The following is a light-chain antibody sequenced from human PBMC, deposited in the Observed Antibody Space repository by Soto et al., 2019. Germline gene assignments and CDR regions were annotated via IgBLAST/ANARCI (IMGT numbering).Light chain of an antibody. Sequence: TVMTQSPDTLSVSPGESATLSCRASRDISTNLAWFHQKPGQAPRLVLYGSSKRAADIPARFSGSGSGTHFTLTITSLQSADFGVYYCQHYNNWPPYSFGQGTKVEIK. J-gene: IGKJ2*03. CDR1: RDISTN. CDR2: GSS. V-gene: IGKV3-15*01. CDR3: QHYNNWPPYS.